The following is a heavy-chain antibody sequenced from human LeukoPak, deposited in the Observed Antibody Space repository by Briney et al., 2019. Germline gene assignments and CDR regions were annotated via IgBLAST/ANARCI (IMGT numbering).Heavy chain of an antibody. D-gene: IGHD2-21*02. J-gene: IGHJ1*01. CDR2: INPDGRDT. V-gene: IGHV3-7*01. CDR3: TSWGDTTAQYFQR. CDR1: GFTFNRCW. Sequence: PGGSLRLSCVVSGFTFNRCWMNWVRQAPGKGLEWVAHINPDGRDTYYVDSVKGRFTISRDNAHNSMYLQINSLRVEDTAVYYCTSWGDTTAQYFQRWGQRTLVTVSS.